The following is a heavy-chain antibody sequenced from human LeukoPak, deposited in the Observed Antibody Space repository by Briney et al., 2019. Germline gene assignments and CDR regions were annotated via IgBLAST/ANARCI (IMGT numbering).Heavy chain of an antibody. CDR1: GGSVSSGSYY. Sequence: SETLSLTCTVSGGSVSSGSYYWSWIRQPPGKGLEWIGYIYYSGSTYYNPSLKSRVTISVDTSKNQFSLKLSSVTAADTAVYYCAREGGWVAAAATWGQGTLVTVSS. CDR2: IYYSGST. CDR3: AREGGWVAAAAT. D-gene: IGHD6-13*01. J-gene: IGHJ4*02. V-gene: IGHV4-61*01.